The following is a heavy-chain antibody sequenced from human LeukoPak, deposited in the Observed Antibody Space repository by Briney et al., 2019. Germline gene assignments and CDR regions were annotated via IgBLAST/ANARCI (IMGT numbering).Heavy chain of an antibody. CDR1: GFTFSSYA. CDR2: ISGSGGST. Sequence: GGSLRLSCAASGFTFSSYAMSWVRQAPGKGLEWVSAISGSGGSTYYADSVKGRFTFSRDNSKNTLYLQMNSLRAEDTAIYYCARGYCSSTSCYAGDYWGQGTLVTVSS. J-gene: IGHJ4*02. CDR3: ARGYCSSTSCYAGDY. V-gene: IGHV3-23*01. D-gene: IGHD2-2*01.